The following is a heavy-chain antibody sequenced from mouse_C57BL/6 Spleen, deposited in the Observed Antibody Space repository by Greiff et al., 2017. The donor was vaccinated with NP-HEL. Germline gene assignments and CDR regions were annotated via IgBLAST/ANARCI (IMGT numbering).Heavy chain of an antibody. D-gene: IGHD1-1*01. CDR1: GYAFTNYL. V-gene: IGHV1-54*01. CDR3: ARSYYGSIFAY. J-gene: IGHJ3*01. CDR2: INPGSGGT. Sequence: QVQLKQSGAELVRPGTSVKVSCKASGYAFTNYLIEWVKQRPGQGLEWIGVINPGSGGTNYNEKFKGKATLTADKSSSTAYMQLSSLTSEGSAVYFCARSYYGSIFAYWGQETLVTVSA.